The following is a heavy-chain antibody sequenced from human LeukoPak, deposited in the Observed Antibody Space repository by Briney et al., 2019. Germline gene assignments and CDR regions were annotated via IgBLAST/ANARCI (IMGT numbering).Heavy chain of an antibody. CDR2: IDSSTTRI. D-gene: IGHD3-22*01. CDR1: GFTFRSFS. J-gene: IGHJ4*02. CDR3: ARDRGYYFDY. Sequence: GGSLRLSCAASGFTFRSFSMSWVRQAPGKGLEWVSAIDSSTTRIYYANSVRGRFTISRDNAKNSLDLQMNSLRAEDTAVYYCARDRGYYFDYWGQGTLVTVSS. V-gene: IGHV3-21*01.